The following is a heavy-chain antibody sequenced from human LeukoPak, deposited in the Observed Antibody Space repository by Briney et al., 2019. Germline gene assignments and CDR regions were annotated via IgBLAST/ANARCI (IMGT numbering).Heavy chain of an antibody. D-gene: IGHD3-3*01. V-gene: IGHV1-2*02. CDR1: GYTFTGYY. Sequence: ALVKVSCKASGYTFTGYYMHWVRRAPGQGLQWMGWINPNSGGANYAQNFQGRVTMTRDTSISTAYMELSRLRSDDTAVYYCARVLEWLAPYDAFDIWGQGTMVTVSS. CDR3: ARVLEWLAPYDAFDI. J-gene: IGHJ3*02. CDR2: INPNSGGA.